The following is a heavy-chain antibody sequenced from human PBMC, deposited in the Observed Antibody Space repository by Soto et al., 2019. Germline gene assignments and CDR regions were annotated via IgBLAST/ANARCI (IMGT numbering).Heavy chain of an antibody. CDR1: GGSVTSYW. V-gene: IGHV5-51*01. CDR3: ATTLGVVIVDYYGMDV. D-gene: IGHD3-3*01. Sequence: XXSLKSSWKGSGGSVTSYWRVGVRQMPGKGLEWMGIIYPGDSDTRYSPSFQGQVTISADKSISTAYLQWSSLKASDTAMYYCATTLGVVIVDYYGMDVWGQGTTVTVSS. CDR2: IYPGDSDT. J-gene: IGHJ6*02.